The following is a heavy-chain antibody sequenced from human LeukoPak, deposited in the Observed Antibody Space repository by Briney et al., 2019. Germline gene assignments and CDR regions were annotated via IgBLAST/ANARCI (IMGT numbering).Heavy chain of an antibody. J-gene: IGHJ4*02. CDR2: VSAYNGNT. CDR1: GYTFNSYG. CDR3: ARVYYYDSRGYLDY. V-gene: IGHV1-18*01. D-gene: IGHD3-22*01. Sequence: GASVKVSCKATGYTFNSYGISWVRQAPGQGLEWMGWVSAYNGNTNYAQKLQGRVTMTTDTSTSTAYMELRSLRSDDTAVYYCARVYYYDSRGYLDYWGQGTLVTVSS.